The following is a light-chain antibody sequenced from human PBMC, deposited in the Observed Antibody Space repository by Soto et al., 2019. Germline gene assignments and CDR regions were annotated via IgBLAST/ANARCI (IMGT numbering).Light chain of an antibody. CDR2: DSS. CDR1: HSIANS. V-gene: IGKV1-33*01. Sequence: DVQLTQSSSSLSASVGDRVIITCQASHSIANSLNWFQQKPGKAPELLISDSSHLEARVPSRFSGSRSGTDFTLTISNLQPEDFATYYCQQYDNLPITFGQGTRLEI. J-gene: IGKJ5*01. CDR3: QQYDNLPIT.